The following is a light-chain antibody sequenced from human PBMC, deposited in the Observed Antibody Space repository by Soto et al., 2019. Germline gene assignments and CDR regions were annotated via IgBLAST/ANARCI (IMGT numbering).Light chain of an antibody. J-gene: IGKJ5*01. CDR2: DAS. CDR1: QSVSSY. CDR3: QQRSNWPAIT. V-gene: IGKV3-11*01. Sequence: EIVLTQSPATLSLSPGERATLSCRASQSVSSYLAWYQQKSGQAPRLLIYDASNRATGIPARFSGSGSGTAFTLTISSLEPEDFAVYYCQQRSNWPAITFGQGTRLEIK.